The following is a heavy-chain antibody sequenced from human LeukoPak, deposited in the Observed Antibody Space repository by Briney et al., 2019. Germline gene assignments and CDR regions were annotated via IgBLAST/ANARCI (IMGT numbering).Heavy chain of an antibody. Sequence: PGGSLRLSCAASGFTFSSNYMSWVRQAPGKGLEWVSVIYSGGSTYYADSVKGRFTISRDNSKNTLYLRMNSLRAEDTAVYYCARARAGAGTFFFDYWGQGTLVTVSS. J-gene: IGHJ4*02. D-gene: IGHD6-13*01. CDR1: GFTFSSNY. CDR3: ARARAGAGTFFFDY. V-gene: IGHV3-53*01. CDR2: IYSGGST.